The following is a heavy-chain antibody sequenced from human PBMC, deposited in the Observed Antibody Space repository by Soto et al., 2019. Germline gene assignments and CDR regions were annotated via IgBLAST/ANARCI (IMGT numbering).Heavy chain of an antibody. CDR1: GYTFTSYY. J-gene: IGHJ4*02. V-gene: IGHV1-46*01. CDR2: INPSGGST. D-gene: IGHD4-17*01. Sequence: ASVKVSCKASGYTFTSYYMHWVRQAPGQGLEWMGIINPSGGSTSYAQKFQGRVTMTSDTSTSTVYMELSSLRYEDTAVYYCARDYGDHQVDYWGQGTLVTVSS. CDR3: ARDYGDHQVDY.